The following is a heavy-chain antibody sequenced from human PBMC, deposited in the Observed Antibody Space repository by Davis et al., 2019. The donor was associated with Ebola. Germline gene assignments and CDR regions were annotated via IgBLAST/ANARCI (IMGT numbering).Heavy chain of an antibody. D-gene: IGHD5-12*01. V-gene: IGHV4-34*01. CDR1: GGSFSGYY. CDR2: INHSGST. Sequence: MPSETLSLTCAVYGGSFSGYYWSWIRQPPGKGLEWIGEINHSGSTNYNPSLKSRVTISVETSKNQFSLKLSSVTAADTAVYYCARGGWWLRLSAFDYWGQGTLVTVSS. CDR3: ARGGWWLRLSAFDY. J-gene: IGHJ4*02.